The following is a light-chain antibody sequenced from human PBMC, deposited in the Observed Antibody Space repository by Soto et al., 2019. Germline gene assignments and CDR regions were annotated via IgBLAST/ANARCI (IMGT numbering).Light chain of an antibody. J-gene: IGLJ3*02. CDR1: SSNIGSNY. V-gene: IGLV1-47*02. CDR3: AAWDDSLSGGV. CDR2: SNN. Sequence: QAVLTQPPSASGTPGQRVTISCSGSSSNIGSNYVYWYQQLPGTAPKLLMFSNNQRPSGVPDRFSGSKSGTSASLAISGLRSEDEADYYCAAWDDSLSGGVFGGGTKLTVL.